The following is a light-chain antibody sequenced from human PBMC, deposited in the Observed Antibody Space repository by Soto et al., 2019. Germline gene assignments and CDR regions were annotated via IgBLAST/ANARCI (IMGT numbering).Light chain of an antibody. CDR1: QGIGDT. V-gene: IGKV3-15*01. J-gene: IGKJ4*01. CDR3: QPYNNWPLT. Sequence: EIVVTQSPDSLAVSLGERATLSCRASQGIGDTLAWYQHKPGQTPRLLIYDTSTRATGVPTRFSGSRSGAEFTLTINSLQSEDFAVYYCQPYNNWPLTFGGGTKVDIK. CDR2: DTS.